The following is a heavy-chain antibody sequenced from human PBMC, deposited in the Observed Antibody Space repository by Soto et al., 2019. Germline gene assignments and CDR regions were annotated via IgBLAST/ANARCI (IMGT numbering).Heavy chain of an antibody. V-gene: IGHV6-1*01. CDR2: TYYRSKWYN. CDR1: GDSVSTNSAV. Sequence: PSQTLSLTCVISGDSVSTNSAVWNWIRQSPSRGLEWLGRTYYRSKWYNSYAISVKSRITINADTSMNQFSLQMNSVTPEDTAVYYCARNSWGGEYMDVWGKGTTVTVSS. CDR3: ARNSWGGEYMDV. D-gene: IGHD3-16*01. J-gene: IGHJ6*03.